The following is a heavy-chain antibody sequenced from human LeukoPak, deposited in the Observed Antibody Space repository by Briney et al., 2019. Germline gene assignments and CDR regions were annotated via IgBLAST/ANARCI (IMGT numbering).Heavy chain of an antibody. J-gene: IGHJ4*02. CDR3: ARGDGYCSSASCSGN. CDR1: AFTLNTYG. Sequence: RGSLRLSCAASAFTLNTYGMHWVRQAPGKGLEWVAFIRFDGSNKYYADSVKGRFTISRDNSKNTLYLQMKSLRPEDTAVYYCARGDGYCSSASCSGNWGQGTLVTVSS. D-gene: IGHD2-2*03. V-gene: IGHV3-30*02. CDR2: IRFDGSNK.